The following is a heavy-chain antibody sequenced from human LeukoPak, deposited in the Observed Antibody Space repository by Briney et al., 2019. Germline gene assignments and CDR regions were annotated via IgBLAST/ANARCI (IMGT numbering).Heavy chain of an antibody. D-gene: IGHD3-22*01. Sequence: PSETLSLTCTVSGGSISSYYWSWIRQPPGKGLEWIGYIYDSGSTNYNPSLKSRVTISVDTSKNQFSLKLSSVTAADTAVYYCARHRGISSGRYGMDVWGQGTTVTVSS. V-gene: IGHV4-59*08. J-gene: IGHJ6*02. CDR3: ARHRGISSGRYGMDV. CDR2: IYDSGST. CDR1: GGSISSYY.